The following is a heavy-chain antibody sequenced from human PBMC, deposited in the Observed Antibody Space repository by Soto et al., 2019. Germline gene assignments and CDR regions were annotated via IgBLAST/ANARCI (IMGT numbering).Heavy chain of an antibody. CDR1: GYTFTSYD. CDR3: ARSLDCDTSTGGRDA. V-gene: IGHV1-8*01. J-gene: IGHJ6*02. CDR2: MNPNSGNT. Sequence: ASVKVSCQASGYTFTSYDINWVRQATGQGLEWMGWMNPNSGNTGYAQKFQGRVTMTRNTSISTAYMALSSLRSEDTDVYYCARSLDCDTSTGGRDAWGQAPKVTV. D-gene: IGHD3-22*01.